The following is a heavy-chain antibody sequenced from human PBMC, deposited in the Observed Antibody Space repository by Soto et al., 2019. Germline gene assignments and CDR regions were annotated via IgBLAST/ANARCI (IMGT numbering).Heavy chain of an antibody. V-gene: IGHV4-30-2*01. D-gene: IGHD3-10*01. Sequence: QLQLQESGSGLVKTSQTLSLTCAVSGDSISSDGYAWGWIRQPPGKGLEWIGYVYNSGSTQYNPSLKSRVIMSVDRSKNHFSLKLSSATAADTAVYYCAREDGSGPFRGFDPWGQGILVTVSS. CDR1: GDSISSDGYA. J-gene: IGHJ5*02. CDR3: AREDGSGPFRGFDP. CDR2: VYNSGST.